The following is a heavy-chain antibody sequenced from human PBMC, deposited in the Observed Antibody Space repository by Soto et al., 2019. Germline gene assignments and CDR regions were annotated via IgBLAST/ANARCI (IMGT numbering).Heavy chain of an antibody. Sequence: SETLSLTCTVSGGSISSSSYYWGWIRQPPGKGLEWIGSIYYSGSTYYNPSLKSRVTISVDTSKNQFSLKLSSVTAADTAVYYCARESVSSIAVAGVFDYWGQGTLVT. CDR2: IYYSGST. CDR3: ARESVSSIAVAGVFDY. V-gene: IGHV4-39*02. D-gene: IGHD6-19*01. J-gene: IGHJ4*02. CDR1: GGSISSSSYY.